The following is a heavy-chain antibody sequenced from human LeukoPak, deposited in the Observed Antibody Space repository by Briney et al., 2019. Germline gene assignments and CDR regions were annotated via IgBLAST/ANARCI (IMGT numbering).Heavy chain of an antibody. CDR3: ARAQYYDYVWGSSDAFDI. CDR1: GFTFSSYE. Sequence: GGSLRLSCAASGFTFSSYEMYWVRQAPGKGLEWVSYISSSGSTIYYADSVKGRFTISRDNAKNSLYLQMNSLRAEDTAVYYCARAQYYDYVWGSSDAFDIWGQGTMVTVSS. J-gene: IGHJ3*02. CDR2: ISSSGSTI. D-gene: IGHD3-16*01. V-gene: IGHV3-48*03.